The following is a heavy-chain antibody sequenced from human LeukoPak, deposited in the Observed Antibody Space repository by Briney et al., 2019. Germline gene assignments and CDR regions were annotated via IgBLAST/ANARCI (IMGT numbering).Heavy chain of an antibody. CDR3: ARGGILVQGVTILYGMDV. CDR1: GYSFSTFD. CDR2: MNPNSGNT. D-gene: IGHD3-10*01. J-gene: IGHJ6*02. Sequence: ASVKVSCKTSGYSFSTFDINWVRQATGQGLEWMGWMNPNSGNTNYEQKFQGRLTMTMDTSISTAYMELSSLRSEDTAVYYCARGGILVQGVTILYGMDVWGQGTTVTVSS. V-gene: IGHV1-8*01.